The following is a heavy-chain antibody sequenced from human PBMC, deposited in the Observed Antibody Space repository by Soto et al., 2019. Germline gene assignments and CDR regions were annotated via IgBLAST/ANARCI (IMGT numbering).Heavy chain of an antibody. CDR1: GGSISSYY. D-gene: IGHD3-10*01. Sequence: SETLSLTCTVSGGSISSYYWSWIRQPPGKGLEWIGYIYYSGSTNYNPSLKSRVTISVDTSKNQFSLKLSSVTAADTAVYYCARVRDDGSGSYGWFDPWGQGTLVTVSS. CDR2: IYYSGST. V-gene: IGHV4-59*01. J-gene: IGHJ5*02. CDR3: ARVRDDGSGSYGWFDP.